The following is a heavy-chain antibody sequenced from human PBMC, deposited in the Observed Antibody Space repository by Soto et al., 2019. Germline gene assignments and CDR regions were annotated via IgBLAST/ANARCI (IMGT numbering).Heavy chain of an antibody. J-gene: IGHJ5*02. D-gene: IGHD2-2*01. Sequence: TLSLTCTVSGDSISGGASFWSWIRQPSGKGLEWIANVYYSGSSYYNPSLKSRLTISVDTTKNQFSLQLKSMTAADTAVYYCAKLSCTSSTCYFPGWFDPWGQGTLVTVSS. CDR1: GDSISGGASF. CDR2: VYYSGSS. V-gene: IGHV4-31*03. CDR3: AKLSCTSSTCYFPGWFDP.